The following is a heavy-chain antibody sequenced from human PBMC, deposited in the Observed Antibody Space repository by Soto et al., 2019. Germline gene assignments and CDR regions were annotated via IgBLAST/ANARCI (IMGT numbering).Heavy chain of an antibody. D-gene: IGHD5-18*01. CDR1: GGSISNRDYY. J-gene: IGHJ4*02. CDR3: ARVMVTAMVMTFDY. Sequence: TSETLSLTCPVSGGSISNRDYYWSWIRQPPGKGLEWIGYIFYSGSTYCNPSLKSRVTISVDTSKNQFSLKLSSVTAADTAVYYCARVMVTAMVMTFDYWGQGTLVTVSS. V-gene: IGHV4-30-4*01. CDR2: IFYSGST.